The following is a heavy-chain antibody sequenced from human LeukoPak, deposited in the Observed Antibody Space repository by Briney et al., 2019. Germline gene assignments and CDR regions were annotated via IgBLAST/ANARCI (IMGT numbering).Heavy chain of an antibody. CDR3: ARIHSLYYYDSSGYGAFDI. CDR2: IWNDGSNK. J-gene: IGHJ3*02. Sequence: PGGSLRLSCAASGFTFGDYAMHWVRQTPGKGLEWVAVIWNDGSNKYYADSVKGRFTISRDNSKNTLYLQMNSLRAEDTAVYYCARIHSLYYYDSSGYGAFDIWGQGTMVTVSS. D-gene: IGHD3-22*01. CDR1: GFTFGDYA. V-gene: IGHV3-33*08.